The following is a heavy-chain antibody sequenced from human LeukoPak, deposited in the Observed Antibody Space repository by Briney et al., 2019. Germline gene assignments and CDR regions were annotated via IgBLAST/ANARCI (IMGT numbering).Heavy chain of an antibody. CDR3: ARDRGYCSSTSCYKALDY. CDR2: ISYDGSNK. CDR1: GFTFSSYS. Sequence: GGSLRLSCAASGFTFSSYSMNWVRQAPGKGLEWVAVISYDGSNKYYADSVKGRFTISRDNSKNTLYLQMNSLRAEDTAVYYCARDRGYCSSTSCYKALDYWGQGTLVTVSS. V-gene: IGHV3-30*03. D-gene: IGHD2-2*02. J-gene: IGHJ4*02.